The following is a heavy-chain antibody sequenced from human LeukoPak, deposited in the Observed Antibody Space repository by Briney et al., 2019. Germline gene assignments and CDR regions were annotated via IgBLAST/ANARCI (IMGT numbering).Heavy chain of an antibody. Sequence: PSETLSLTCAVYGGSFSGYYWSWIRQPPGKGLEWIGEINHSGSTNYNPSLKSRVTISIDTSKNQFSLKLSSVTAADTAVYYCARGKYNYYDSSSYYSRGGSFDYWGQGTLVTVSS. J-gene: IGHJ4*02. CDR1: GGSFSGYY. V-gene: IGHV4-34*01. CDR3: ARGKYNYYDSSSYYSRGGSFDY. CDR2: INHSGST. D-gene: IGHD3-22*01.